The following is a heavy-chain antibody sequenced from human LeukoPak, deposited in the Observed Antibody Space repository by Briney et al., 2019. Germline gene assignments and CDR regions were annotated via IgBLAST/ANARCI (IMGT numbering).Heavy chain of an antibody. CDR1: GFTLCSYA. J-gene: IGHJ4*02. V-gene: IGHV3-23*01. D-gene: IGHD3-10*01. Sequence: GGAPRISCAAPGFTLCSYAMTRVRPAPGEGLEGVSTIRSGAYTYYADSVKGRLSVSRDNSKNTLYLEMNSLRAEDAAVYYCARISVVSRSGPLDYWGQGTLVTVSS. CDR2: IRSGAYT. CDR3: ARISVVSRSGPLDY.